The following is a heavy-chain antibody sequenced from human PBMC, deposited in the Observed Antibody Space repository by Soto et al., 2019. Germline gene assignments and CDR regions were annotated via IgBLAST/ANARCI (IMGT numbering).Heavy chain of an antibody. CDR3: ASRKSSPYFDY. V-gene: IGHV4-30-4*01. CDR1: GGSISSGDYY. J-gene: IGHJ4*02. CDR2: IYYSGST. D-gene: IGHD3-10*01. Sequence: SETLSLTCTVSGGSISSGDYYWSWIRQPPGKGLESIGNIYYSGSTYYNPSLKSRVTISIDTSKNQFSLKLSSVTAADTAVYYCASRKSSPYFDYWGQGTLVTVS.